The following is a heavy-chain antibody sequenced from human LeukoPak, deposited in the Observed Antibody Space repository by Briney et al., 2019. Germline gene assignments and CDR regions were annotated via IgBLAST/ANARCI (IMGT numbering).Heavy chain of an antibody. CDR3: ATDFYDST. J-gene: IGHJ5*02. Sequence: GGSLRLSCATSGFTFSNAWMNWVRQAPGKGLEWVGRIRSNSDGGTIDYAAPVKGRFTHSRDDSKTTLYLQMNSLQTEDTAVYYCATDFYDSTWGQGTLVTVSS. CDR1: GFTFSNAW. D-gene: IGHD3-22*01. CDR2: IRSNSDGGTI. V-gene: IGHV3-15*07.